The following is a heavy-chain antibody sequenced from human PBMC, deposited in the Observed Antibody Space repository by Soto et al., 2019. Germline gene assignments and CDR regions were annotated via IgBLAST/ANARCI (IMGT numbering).Heavy chain of an antibody. CDR2: ISISVSTI. J-gene: IGHJ3*02. CDR1: GFTFSDYY. CDR3: GGDLHVVVGRLIAASDM. Sequence: WGALSLSFAASGFTFSDYYMSWIRQAPGKGLEWVSYISISVSTIYYADSVKGRFTISRDNAKNSLYLQMNSLRAEDTAVYYCGGDLHVVVGRLIAASDMWGQGSMVNVSS. D-gene: IGHD2-21*01. V-gene: IGHV3-11*01.